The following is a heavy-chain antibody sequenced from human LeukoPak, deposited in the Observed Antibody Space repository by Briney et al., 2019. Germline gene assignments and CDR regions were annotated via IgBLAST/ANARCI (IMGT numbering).Heavy chain of an antibody. CDR3: TISGSHIDY. V-gene: IGHV3-15*01. CDR2: IKSETDGGTT. Sequence: PGGSLRLSCAASGFTFTYAWMSWVRQAPGKVLEWVGRIKSETDGGTTAYGSPVKGRFTISRDDSKKTLFLQINTLKTEDTAIYYCTISGSHIDYWGQGTLVTVSS. D-gene: IGHD1-26*01. CDR1: GFTFTYAW. J-gene: IGHJ4*02.